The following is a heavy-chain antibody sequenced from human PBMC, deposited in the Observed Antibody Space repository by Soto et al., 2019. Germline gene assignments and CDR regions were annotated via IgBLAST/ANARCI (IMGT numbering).Heavy chain of an antibody. CDR2: INAGNGNT. J-gene: IGHJ4*02. D-gene: IGHD3-3*01. Sequence: ASVKVSCKASGYTFTSYGISWVRQAPGQRLEWMGWINAGNGNTKYSQKFQGRVTITRDTSASTAYMELSSLRSEDTAVYYCARDHYDFWSGYYDPYFDYWGQGTLVTVSS. CDR1: GYTFTSYG. CDR3: ARDHYDFWSGYYDPYFDY. V-gene: IGHV1-3*01.